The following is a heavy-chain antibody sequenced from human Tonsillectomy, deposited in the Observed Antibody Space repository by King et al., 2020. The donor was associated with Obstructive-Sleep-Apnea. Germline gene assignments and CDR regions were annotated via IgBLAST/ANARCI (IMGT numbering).Heavy chain of an antibody. CDR1: VGSISSSNW. CDR3: ARGGDILTGYYHLDY. CDR2: IYHSGST. Sequence: QLQESGPGLVKPSGTLSLTCAVSVGSISSSNWWIWVRQPPGKGLEWIGEIYHSGSTNYNPSLKSRFTISVDKSTNQFSLKLSSVTAADTAVYYCARGGDILTGYYHLDYWGQGTLVTVSS. J-gene: IGHJ4*02. D-gene: IGHD3-9*01. V-gene: IGHV4-4*02.